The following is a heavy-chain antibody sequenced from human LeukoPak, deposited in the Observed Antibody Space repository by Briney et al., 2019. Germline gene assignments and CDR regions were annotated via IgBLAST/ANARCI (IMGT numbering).Heavy chain of an antibody. CDR3: ARVYQSAEYYFDY. D-gene: IGHD2-2*01. V-gene: IGHV4-59*01. J-gene: IGHJ4*02. CDR2: IYYTGST. CDR1: GGSIDSYY. Sequence: PSETLSLTCTVSGGSIDSYYWSWIRQPPGKGLEWIGYIYYTGSTEYHPSLKSRVTISLDTSKNQFSLKLTSETAADTAVYYCARVYQSAEYYFDYWGQGNLVSVSS.